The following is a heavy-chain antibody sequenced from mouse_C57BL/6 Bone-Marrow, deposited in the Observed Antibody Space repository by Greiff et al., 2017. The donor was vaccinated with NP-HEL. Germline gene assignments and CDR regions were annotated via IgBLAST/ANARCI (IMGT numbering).Heavy chain of an antibody. CDR1: EYEFPSHD. CDR2: INSDGGST. D-gene: IGHD2-1*01. V-gene: IGHV5-2*01. CDR3: ARHGNYVGAMDY. J-gene: IGHJ4*01. Sequence: DVMLVESGGGLVQPGASLKLSCESNEYEFPSHDMSWVRKTPEKRLELVAAINSDGGSTYYPDPMERRFIISRDNTKKTLYLQMSSLRSEDTALYYCARHGNYVGAMDYWGQGTSVTVSS.